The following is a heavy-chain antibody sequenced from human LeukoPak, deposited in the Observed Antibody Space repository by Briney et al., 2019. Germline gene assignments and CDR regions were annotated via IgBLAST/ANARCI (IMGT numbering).Heavy chain of an antibody. CDR2: ISSSGDYT. CDR3: ARDPKNNYFDY. Sequence: GGSLRLSCAASGFSFSDYYMSWIRQAPGKGLEWVSCISSSGDYTTYADSVKGRFTISRDNAKNTLYLQMNSLRAEDTAVYYCARDPKNNYFDYGGQGTLVTVSS. CDR1: GFSFSDYY. J-gene: IGHJ4*02. V-gene: IGHV3-11*06.